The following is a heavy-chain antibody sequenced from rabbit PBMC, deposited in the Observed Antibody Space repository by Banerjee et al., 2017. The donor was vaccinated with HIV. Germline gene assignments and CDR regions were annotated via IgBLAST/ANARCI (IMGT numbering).Heavy chain of an antibody. Sequence: QSLEESGGDLVKPGASLTLTCTASGFSFSSSYNMCWVRQAPGKGLEWLACIYGGDASTHYASWVNGRFTISKTSSTTVTLQMTSLTAADTTTYFCARDWTTSGFYFNLWGPGTLVTVS. D-gene: IGHD1-1*01. J-gene: IGHJ4*01. CDR3: ARDWTTSGFYFNL. CDR2: IYGGDAST. V-gene: IGHV1S40*01. CDR1: GFSFSSSYN.